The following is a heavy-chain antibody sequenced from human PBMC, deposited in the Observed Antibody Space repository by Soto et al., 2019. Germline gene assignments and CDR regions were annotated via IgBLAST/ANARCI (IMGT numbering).Heavy chain of an antibody. CDR2: INPSGGST. CDR3: ARDMRDSYSALHWFDP. CDR1: GYPFTSYW. Sequence: ASLKVSCKSCGYPFTSYWIHWVRQPPGQLLEWMGIINPSGGSTSYAQKFQDRVTLTRDTPTRTVYMELSSLRSEDTAVYYCARDMRDSYSALHWFDPWGQGTLVHVSS. V-gene: IGHV1-46*01. D-gene: IGHD2-21*01. J-gene: IGHJ5*02.